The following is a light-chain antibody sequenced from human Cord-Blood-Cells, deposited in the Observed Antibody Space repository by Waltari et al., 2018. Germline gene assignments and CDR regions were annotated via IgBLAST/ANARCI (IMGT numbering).Light chain of an antibody. CDR3: CSYAGSSTWV. CDR2: ESS. Sequence: QSALTQPASVSGSPGQSITISCTRTSSDVGSYHIVSWYQQHPGKAPTLMIDESSKRPSGVSNRFSGSKSGNTASLTISGLQAEDEADYYCCSYAGSSTWVFGGGTKLTVL. J-gene: IGLJ3*02. V-gene: IGLV2-23*01. CDR1: SSDVGSYHI.